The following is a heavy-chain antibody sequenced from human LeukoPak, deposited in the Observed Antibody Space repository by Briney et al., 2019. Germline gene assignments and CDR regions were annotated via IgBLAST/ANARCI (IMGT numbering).Heavy chain of an antibody. CDR1: GLTFSSHW. J-gene: IGHJ5*02. V-gene: IGHV3-74*01. Sequence: GGSLRLSCAASGLTFSSHWMHWVRQAPGKGLVWVSRITNDGSSTTYADSVKGRFTISRDNSKNTLYLQMNSLRAEDTAVYYCARDRSYGGPHNWFDPWGQGTLVTVSS. CDR3: ARDRSYGGPHNWFDP. D-gene: IGHD4-23*01. CDR2: ITNDGSST.